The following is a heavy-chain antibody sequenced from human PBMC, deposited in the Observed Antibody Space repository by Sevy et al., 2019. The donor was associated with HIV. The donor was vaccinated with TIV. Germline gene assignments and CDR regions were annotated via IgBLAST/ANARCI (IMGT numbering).Heavy chain of an antibody. V-gene: IGHV3-53*01. D-gene: IGHD3-10*01. Sequence: GGSLRLSCAASGFTVNSDYMSWVRQAPGKGLEWVSVVYSGGTTYYADSVKGRFTISRDNSKNILYLQMNSLRADDTAVYYCARHISFGELGSWFDPWGQGTLVTVSS. J-gene: IGHJ5*02. CDR1: GFTVNSDY. CDR3: ARHISFGELGSWFDP. CDR2: VYSGGTT.